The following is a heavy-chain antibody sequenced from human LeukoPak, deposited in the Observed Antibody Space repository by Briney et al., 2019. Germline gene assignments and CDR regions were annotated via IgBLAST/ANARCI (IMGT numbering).Heavy chain of an antibody. V-gene: IGHV3-30*01. CDR3: ARDRPAGYESSGGHNWFDP. CDR2: ISDDGSNK. CDR1: GPTYRRNA. J-gene: IGHJ5*02. D-gene: IGHD3-22*01. Sequence: GGPLTLLCAPSGPTYRRNAMHCLRQAPGKALEGLAVISDDGSNKHYADCEKGRFILSRDHSKHTLSLQMNRLRPVDTAMYHCARDRPAGYESSGGHNWFDPWGQGTLVTVSS.